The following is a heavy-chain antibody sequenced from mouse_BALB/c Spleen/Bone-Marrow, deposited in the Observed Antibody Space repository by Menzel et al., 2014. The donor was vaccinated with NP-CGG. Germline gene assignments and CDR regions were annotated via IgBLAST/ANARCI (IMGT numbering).Heavy chain of an antibody. J-gene: IGHJ4*01. CDR1: GYTFTDYN. CDR2: IHPNYDST. D-gene: IGHD4-1*01. Sequence: VQLKDSGAELVKPGASVQISCKASGYTFTDYNMDWVKPSHGKSLEWIGDIHPNYDSTTYNQKFKGKATLTVDKSSSTAYMELRSLTSEDTAVYYCTRGTGYAMDYWGQGTSVTVSS. V-gene: IGHV1-18*01. CDR3: TRGTGYAMDY.